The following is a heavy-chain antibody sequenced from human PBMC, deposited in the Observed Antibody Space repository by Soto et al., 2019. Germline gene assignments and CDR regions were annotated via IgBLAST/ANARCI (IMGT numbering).Heavy chain of an antibody. D-gene: IGHD1-26*01. CDR2: ISAYNGNT. CDR3: ARDTEYSGSSYGMDV. V-gene: IGHV1-18*01. J-gene: IGHJ6*02. CDR1: GYTFTSYG. Sequence: GASVKVSCKASGYTFTSYGISWVRQAPGQGLEWMGWISAYNGNTNYAQKLQGRVTMTTDTSTSTAYMELRSLRSDDTAVYYCARDTEYSGSSYGMDVWGQGTTVTVSS.